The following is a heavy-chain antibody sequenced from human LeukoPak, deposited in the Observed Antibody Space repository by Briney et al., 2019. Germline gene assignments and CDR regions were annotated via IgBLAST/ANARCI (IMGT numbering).Heavy chain of an antibody. CDR2: IIGSSGST. V-gene: IGHV3-23*01. CDR3: AKGGYDYIEIAYFDY. D-gene: IGHD5-12*01. Sequence: GGSLRLSCVASGFSFNNYAMNWVRQAPGKGLEWVSLIIGSSGSTFYADSVKGRFTISRDKSKNTLYLQMNSLRAEDAAVYYCAKGGYDYIEIAYFDYWGQGSLVTVSS. CDR1: GFSFNNYA. J-gene: IGHJ4*02.